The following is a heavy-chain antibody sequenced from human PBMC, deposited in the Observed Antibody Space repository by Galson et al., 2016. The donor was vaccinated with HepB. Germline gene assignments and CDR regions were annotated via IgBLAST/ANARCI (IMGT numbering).Heavy chain of an antibody. CDR3: TRDLSSGTPGP. D-gene: IGHD1-7*01. V-gene: IGHV1-8*01. Sequence: SVKVSCKASGYPFSGYDFNWVRQAAGQGLEWMGWMNPISGNTGYAQKFQGRVTMTRNTSISTAYMELSSLRSEDTAVYYCTRDLSSGTPGPWGQGTLVTVS. J-gene: IGHJ5*02. CDR1: GYPFSGYD. CDR2: MNPISGNT.